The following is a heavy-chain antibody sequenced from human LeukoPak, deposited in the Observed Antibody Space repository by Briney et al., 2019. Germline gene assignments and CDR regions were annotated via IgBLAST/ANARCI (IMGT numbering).Heavy chain of an antibody. D-gene: IGHD3-3*01. Sequence: GGSLRLSCAASGFTFSGYWMSWVRQAPGKGLEWVANIKPDGSDEYYVDSVKGRFTISRENAENSLYLHMNSLRAEDTAVYYRARWRGGVYFDYWGQGTLVTVSS. CDR1: GFTFSGYW. V-gene: IGHV3-7*02. J-gene: IGHJ4*02. CDR2: IKPDGSDE. CDR3: ARWRGGVYFDY.